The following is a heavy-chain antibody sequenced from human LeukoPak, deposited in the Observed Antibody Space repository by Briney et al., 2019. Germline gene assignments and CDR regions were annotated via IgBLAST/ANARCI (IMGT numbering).Heavy chain of an antibody. D-gene: IGHD2-15*01. V-gene: IGHV4-59*08. CDR2: ISPTGIA. J-gene: IGHJ3*02. CDR1: GGSVNAHY. Sequence: PSETLSLTCTVSGGSVNAHYWSWIRQPPGKGLEWIGYISPTGIANSNPSLKNRVTVSLDPSKNQFSLTLSSATAADTAVYYCARPSPRYCRGGSCNAFDIWGQGILVTVSS. CDR3: ARPSPRYCRGGSCNAFDI.